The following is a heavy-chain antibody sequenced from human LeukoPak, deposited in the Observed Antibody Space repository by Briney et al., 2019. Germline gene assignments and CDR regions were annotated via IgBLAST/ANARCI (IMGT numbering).Heavy chain of an antibody. CDR2: INPNSGGT. V-gene: IGHV1-2*02. CDR3: ARGSIVGATDDFDY. Sequence: ASVKVSCKASGYTFTGYHMHWVRQAPGQGLEWMGWINPNSGGTNYAQKFQGRVTMTRDTSISTAYMELSRLRSDDTAVYYCARGSIVGATDDFDYWGQGTLVTVSS. J-gene: IGHJ4*02. D-gene: IGHD1-26*01. CDR1: GYTFTGYH.